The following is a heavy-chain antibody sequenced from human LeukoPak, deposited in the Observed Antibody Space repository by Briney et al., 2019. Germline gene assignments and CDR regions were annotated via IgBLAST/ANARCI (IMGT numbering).Heavy chain of an antibody. V-gene: IGHV3-48*04. J-gene: IGHJ4*02. D-gene: IGHD3-22*01. CDR1: GFTFSSYS. CDR3: ARDVSPYYYDSSGYPTLFDY. Sequence: GGSLRLSCAASGFTFSSYSMNWVRQAPGKGLEWVSYISSSGSTIYYADSVKGRFTISRDNAKNSLYLQMNSLRAEDTAVYYCARDVSPYYYDSSGYPTLFDYWGQGTLVTVSS. CDR2: ISSSGSTI.